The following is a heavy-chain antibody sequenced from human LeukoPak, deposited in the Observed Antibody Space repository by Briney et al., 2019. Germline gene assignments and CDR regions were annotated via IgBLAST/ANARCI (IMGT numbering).Heavy chain of an antibody. J-gene: IGHJ4*02. Sequence: SGGSLRLSCAASGFTLSSHSMNWVRQAPGKGLEWVASIKQDGSEKYYVDSVKGRFTISRDNARNSLYLQMNSLRAEDTAVYYCARGSSSSFDYWGQGTLVTVSS. D-gene: IGHD6-13*01. CDR1: GFTLSSHS. CDR3: ARGSSSSFDY. CDR2: IKQDGSEK. V-gene: IGHV3-7*01.